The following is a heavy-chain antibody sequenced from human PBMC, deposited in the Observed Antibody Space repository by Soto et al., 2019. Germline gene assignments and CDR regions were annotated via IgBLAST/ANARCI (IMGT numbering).Heavy chain of an antibody. CDR1: GYTFTSYG. Sequence: QVQLVQSGAEVKKPGASVKVSCKASGYTFTSYGISWVRQAPGQGLDWMGWISAYNGNTNYAQKLQGRVTMTTDTYMTTGYMELRSLGSDHTAVYYCARPLLIYGDPHYYYCGMDVWGQGTTVTVSS. D-gene: IGHD4-17*01. CDR3: ARPLLIYGDPHYYYCGMDV. J-gene: IGHJ6*02. CDR2: ISAYNGNT. V-gene: IGHV1-18*04.